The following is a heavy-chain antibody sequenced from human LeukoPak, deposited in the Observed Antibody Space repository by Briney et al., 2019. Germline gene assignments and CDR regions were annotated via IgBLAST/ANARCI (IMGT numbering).Heavy chain of an antibody. CDR3: AKVSSGWYYFDY. J-gene: IGHJ4*02. D-gene: IGHD6-19*01. Sequence: GRSLRLSCAASGFTFEDYAMHWVRQAPGKGLEWVSYISWNSGSIGYADSVKGRFTISRDNAKHSLYLQMNSLRDEDTALYYCAKVSSGWYYFDYWGQGTLVTVSS. CDR1: GFTFEDYA. CDR2: ISWNSGSI. V-gene: IGHV3-9*01.